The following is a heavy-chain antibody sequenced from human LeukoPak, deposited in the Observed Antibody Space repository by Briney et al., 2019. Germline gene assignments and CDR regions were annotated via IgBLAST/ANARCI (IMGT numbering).Heavy chain of an antibody. J-gene: IGHJ5*02. CDR1: GGTFSSYA. CDR2: IIPIFGTA. V-gene: IGHV1-69*06. D-gene: IGHD3-22*01. CDR3: ARDRWRGYYDSSGYYWFDP. Sequence: ASVKVSCKASGGTFSSYAISWVRQAPGQGLEWMGGIIPIFGTANYAQKFQGRVTITADKSTSTAYMELSSLRSEDTAVYYCARDRWRGYYDSSGYYWFDPWGQGTLVTVSS.